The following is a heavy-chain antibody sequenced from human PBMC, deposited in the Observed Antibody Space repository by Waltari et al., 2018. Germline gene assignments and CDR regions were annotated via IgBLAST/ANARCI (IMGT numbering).Heavy chain of an antibody. J-gene: IGHJ4*02. V-gene: IGHV1-69*10. CDR3: AREAPYGDYDG. CDR1: GGTFGSYA. Sequence: QVQLVQSGSEVKKPGSSVKVSCKASGGTFGSYAVSWVRQAPGQGLEWVGGIKPGLVTTSYAQKFQDRVTISVDTSKNQFSLKLSSVTAADTAVYYCAREAPYGDYDGWGQGTLVTVSS. D-gene: IGHD4-17*01. CDR2: IKPGLVTT.